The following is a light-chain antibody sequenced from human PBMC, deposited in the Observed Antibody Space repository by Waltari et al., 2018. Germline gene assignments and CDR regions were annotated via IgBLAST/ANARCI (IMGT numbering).Light chain of an antibody. J-gene: IGKJ5*01. CDR1: QNIDVF. CDR3: QQSYSTPT. Sequence: DIQMTQSPSSLSASVGDRVTITCRASQNIDVFLNWYQHKPGQAPTLLIYTASRLQSWVPSRFSGSGSGLDFTLTISSLQPDDFATYYCQQSYSTPTFGQGTRLEI. V-gene: IGKV1-39*01. CDR2: TAS.